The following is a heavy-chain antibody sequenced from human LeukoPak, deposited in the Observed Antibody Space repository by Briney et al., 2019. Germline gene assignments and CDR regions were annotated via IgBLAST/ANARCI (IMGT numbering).Heavy chain of an antibody. CDR2: IYYSGST. CDR3: ARAIWFGELLRRSPFDP. J-gene: IGHJ5*02. D-gene: IGHD3-10*01. CDR1: GFTFSSYA. Sequence: GSLRLSCAASGFTFSSYAMSWVRQAPGKGLEWIGSIYYSGSTYYNPSLKSRVTISVDTSKNQFSLKLSSVTAADTAVYYCARAIWFGELLRRSPFDPWGQGTLVTVSS. V-gene: IGHV4-39*07.